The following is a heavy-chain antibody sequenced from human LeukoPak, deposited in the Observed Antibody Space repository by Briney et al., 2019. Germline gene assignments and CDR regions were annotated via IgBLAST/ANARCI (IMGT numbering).Heavy chain of an antibody. Sequence: SETLSLTCAVYGGSFSGYYWSWIRQPPGKGLEWIGEINHSGSTNYNPSLKSRVTISVDTSKNQFSLKLSSVTAADTAVYYCARGGAVLRYFDWDLDYWGQGTLVTVSS. CDR3: ARGGAVLRYFDWDLDY. CDR2: INHSGST. D-gene: IGHD3-9*01. V-gene: IGHV4-34*01. J-gene: IGHJ4*02. CDR1: GGSFSGYY.